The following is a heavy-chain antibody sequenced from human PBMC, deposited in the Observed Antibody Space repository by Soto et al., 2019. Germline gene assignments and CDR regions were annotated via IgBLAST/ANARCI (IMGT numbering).Heavy chain of an antibody. CDR2: ISSSGTTT. CDR3: ARIWGGGGYALIY. Sequence: QVQLVESGGGLVKPGGSLRLSCAASGFTFSDFYMSWIRQAPGKGLEWISYISSSGTTTYYTDSVKGRFTISRDNAKNSLYLQMNTLRDVVTAVYYCARIWGGGGYALIYWGQGTLVTVSS. CDR1: GFTFSDFY. D-gene: IGHD2-8*01. V-gene: IGHV3-11*01. J-gene: IGHJ4*02.